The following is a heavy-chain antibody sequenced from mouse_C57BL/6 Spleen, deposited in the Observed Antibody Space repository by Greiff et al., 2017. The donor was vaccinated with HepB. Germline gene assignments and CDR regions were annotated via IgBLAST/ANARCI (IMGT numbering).Heavy chain of an antibody. J-gene: IGHJ1*03. CDR2: INYDGSRT. Sequence: EVKLVESEGGLVQPGSSMKLSCTASGFTLSDYYMAWVRQVPEKGLEWVAKINYDGSRTYYLDSLKSRFIISRDNAKNILYLQMSSLKSEDTATYYCARVYYYGDWYFDVWGTGTTVTVSS. D-gene: IGHD1-1*01. CDR3: ARVYYYGDWYFDV. V-gene: IGHV5-16*01. CDR1: GFTLSDYY.